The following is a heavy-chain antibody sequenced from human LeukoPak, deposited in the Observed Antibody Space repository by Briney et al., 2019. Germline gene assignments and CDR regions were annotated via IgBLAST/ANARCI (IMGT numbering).Heavy chain of an antibody. J-gene: IGHJ4*02. CDR2: IYTSGST. CDR1: GGSTSSGSYY. D-gene: IGHD6-13*01. V-gene: IGHV4-61*02. CDR3: ATGSSWYVDY. Sequence: SQTLSLTCTVSGGSTSSGSYYWGWLRQPAGKGLEWIGRIYTSGSTNYNPSLKSRVTISVDTSKNQFSLKLSSVTAADTAVYYCATGSSWYVDYWGQGPLVTVSS.